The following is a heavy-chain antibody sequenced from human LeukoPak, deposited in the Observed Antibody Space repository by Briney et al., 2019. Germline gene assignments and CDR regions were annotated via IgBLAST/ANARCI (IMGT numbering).Heavy chain of an antibody. CDR3: AIGGRGYCSGGSCAVYALDI. CDR1: GGSISSSSYY. J-gene: IGHJ3*02. CDR2: IYYSGST. V-gene: IGHV4-39*07. D-gene: IGHD2-15*01. Sequence: PSETLSLTCTVSGGSISSSSYYWGWIRQPPGKGLEWIGSIYYSGSTYYNPSLKSRVTMSLDTSRDQFSLKLTSVTAADTAVYYCAIGGRGYCSGGSCAVYALDIWGQGTMVTVSS.